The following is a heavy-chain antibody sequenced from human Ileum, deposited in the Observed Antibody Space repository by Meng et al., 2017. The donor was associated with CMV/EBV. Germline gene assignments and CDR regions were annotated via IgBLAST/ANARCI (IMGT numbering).Heavy chain of an antibody. CDR3: ARELPEQYFFDH. Sequence: CKAPAYTFINHYIHWLRQAPGQRFEWVGIMRPSRGAAETYVEKFRDRLTMTRDTSTNTVYMELSSLTSEDTAVYYCARELPEQYFFDHWGQGALVTVSS. J-gene: IGHJ4*02. CDR2: MRPSRGAA. CDR1: AYTFINHY. V-gene: IGHV1-46*01. D-gene: IGHD2-21*02.